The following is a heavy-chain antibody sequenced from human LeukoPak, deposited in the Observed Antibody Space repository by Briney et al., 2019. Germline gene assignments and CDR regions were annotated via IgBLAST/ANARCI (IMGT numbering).Heavy chain of an antibody. CDR2: IDETWNT. D-gene: IGHD3-22*01. Sequence: PSETLSLTCTVSGGSISGYHWSWIRQSPGKGREGIGYIDETWNTNYSPSLKSRVTMSLDMSKNQFSLEMNSVTAADTAMFYCARLDRPGGRTGDVFDVWGQGTMVTVST. CDR1: GGSISGYH. J-gene: IGHJ3*01. CDR3: ARLDRPGGRTGDVFDV. V-gene: IGHV4-59*08.